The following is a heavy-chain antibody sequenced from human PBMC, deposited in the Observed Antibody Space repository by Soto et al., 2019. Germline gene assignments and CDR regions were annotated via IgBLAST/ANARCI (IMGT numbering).Heavy chain of an antibody. CDR1: GFTFISHE. CDR2: ISGSGSTI. Sequence: GGFLRLSCEATGFTFISHEMNWIRQTPGKRLEWIAKISGSGSTINYADSVKGRFTISRDNVQRTLHLQMDSLRVEDTGVYYCARGGVYWGRGTLVTVSS. CDR3: ARGGVY. J-gene: IGHJ1*01. D-gene: IGHD2-8*01. V-gene: IGHV3-48*03.